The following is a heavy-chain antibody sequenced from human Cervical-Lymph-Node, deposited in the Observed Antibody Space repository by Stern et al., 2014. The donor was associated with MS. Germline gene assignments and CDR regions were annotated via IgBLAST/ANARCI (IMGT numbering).Heavy chain of an antibody. CDR2: IYYSGST. V-gene: IGHV4-31*03. J-gene: IGHJ5*02. Sequence: QLQLQESGPGLVKPSQTLSLTCTVSGGSIASVGNYWSWIRQHPGKGLEWIGYIYYSGSTNYNPSLKSRVTLSVETSQRQFFMKLSSWTAADTAVYYCAREQAQRFPDNLLDPWGQGTLVTVSS. D-gene: IGHD3-3*01. CDR3: AREQAQRFPDNLLDP. CDR1: GGSIASVGNY.